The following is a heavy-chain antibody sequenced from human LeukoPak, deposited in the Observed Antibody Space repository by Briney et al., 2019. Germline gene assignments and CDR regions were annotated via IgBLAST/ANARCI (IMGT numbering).Heavy chain of an antibody. V-gene: IGHV1-2*06. J-gene: IGHJ4*02. Sequence: ASVKVSCKASGYTFTGYYMHWVRQAPGQGLEWMGRINPNSGGTNYAQKFQGRVTMTRDTSISTAYMELSRLRSDDTAVYYCAKGPPKFRGGSYCFDYWGQGTLVTVSS. CDR1: GYTFTGYY. CDR2: INPNSGGT. D-gene: IGHD1-26*01. CDR3: AKGPPKFRGGSYCFDY.